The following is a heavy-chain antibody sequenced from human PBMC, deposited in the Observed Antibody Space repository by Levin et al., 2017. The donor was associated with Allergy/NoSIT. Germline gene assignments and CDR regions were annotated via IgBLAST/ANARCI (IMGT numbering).Heavy chain of an antibody. CDR3: ARVIGMIVPPDY. J-gene: IGHJ4*02. Sequence: GESLKISCKASGYTFTSYYMHWVRQAPGQGLEWMGIINPSGGSTSYAQKFQGRVTMTRDTSTSTVYMELSSLRSEDTAVYYCARVIGMIVPPDYWGQGTLVTVSS. CDR1: GYTFTSYY. CDR2: INPSGGST. V-gene: IGHV1-46*01. D-gene: IGHD3-22*01.